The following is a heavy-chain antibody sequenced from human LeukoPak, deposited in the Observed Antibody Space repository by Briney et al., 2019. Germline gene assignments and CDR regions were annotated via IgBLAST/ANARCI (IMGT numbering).Heavy chain of an antibody. Sequence: SVKVSCKASGGTFSSYAISWVRQAPGQGLEWMGGIIPIFGTANYAQKFQGRVTITADESTSTAYMELSSLRSEDTAVYYCARLRFGELTASFDYWGQGTLVTISS. CDR1: GGTFSSYA. CDR2: IIPIFGTA. CDR3: ARLRFGELTASFDY. V-gene: IGHV1-69*13. D-gene: IGHD3-10*01. J-gene: IGHJ4*02.